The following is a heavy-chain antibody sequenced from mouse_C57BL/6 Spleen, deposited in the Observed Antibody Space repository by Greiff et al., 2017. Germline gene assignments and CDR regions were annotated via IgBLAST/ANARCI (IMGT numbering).Heavy chain of an antibody. D-gene: IGHD2-5*01. CDR2: FYPGGGSI. J-gene: IGHJ1*03. V-gene: IGHV1-62-2*01. Sequence: VQLQQSGAELVKPGASVKLSCTASGYTFTEYTIHWVQQRSGQGLEWIGWFYPGGGSIKYNEKFKDKATLTADKSSSTVYMVLSRLTSEDSAVYFCARHEVHSNYVRYFDVWGTGTTVTVSS. CDR3: ARHEVHSNYVRYFDV. CDR1: GYTFTEYT.